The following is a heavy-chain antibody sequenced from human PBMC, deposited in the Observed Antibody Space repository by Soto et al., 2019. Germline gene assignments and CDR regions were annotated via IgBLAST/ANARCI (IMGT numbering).Heavy chain of an antibody. CDR1: GGSISSGGYS. J-gene: IGHJ5*02. Sequence: SETLSLTCAVSGGSISSGGYSWSWIRQPPGKGLEWIGYIYHSGSTYYNPSLKSRVTISVDRSKNQFSLKLSSVTAADTAVYFCARETRPGWCSPWCQGTVVTVSA. CDR3: ARETRPGWCSP. D-gene: IGHD6-19*01. CDR2: IYHSGST. V-gene: IGHV4-30-2*01.